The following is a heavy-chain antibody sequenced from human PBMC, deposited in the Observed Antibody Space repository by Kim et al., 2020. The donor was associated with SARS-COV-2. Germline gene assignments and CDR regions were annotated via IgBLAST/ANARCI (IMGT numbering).Heavy chain of an antibody. Sequence: SVKVSCKASGGTFSSYAISWVRQAPGQGLEWMGGIIPIFGTANYAQKFQGRVTITADESTSTAYMELSSLRSEDTAVYYCARKLGGTVTAANWFDPWGQGTLVTVSS. V-gene: IGHV1-69*13. CDR2: IIPIFGTA. D-gene: IGHD4-17*01. CDR1: GGTFSSYA. CDR3: ARKLGGTVTAANWFDP. J-gene: IGHJ5*02.